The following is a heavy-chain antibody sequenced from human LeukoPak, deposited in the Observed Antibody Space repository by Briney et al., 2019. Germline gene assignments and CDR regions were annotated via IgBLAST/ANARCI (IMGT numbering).Heavy chain of an antibody. CDR2: IYTSGGT. CDR1: GGSISSYY. Sequence: PSETLSLTCTVSGGSISSYYWSLIRQPAGKGLEWIGRIYTSGGTNYNPSLKSRVTMSVDTSKNQFSLKLSSVTAADTAVYYCAREGLYSSSWYEELYYFDYWGQGTLVTVSS. J-gene: IGHJ4*02. V-gene: IGHV4-4*07. CDR3: AREGLYSSSWYEELYYFDY. D-gene: IGHD6-13*01.